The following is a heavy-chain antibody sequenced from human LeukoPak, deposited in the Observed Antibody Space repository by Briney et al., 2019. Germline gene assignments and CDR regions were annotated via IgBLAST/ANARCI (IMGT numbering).Heavy chain of an antibody. CDR1: GVSISSYY. Sequence: PSETLSLTCTVSGVSISSYYWSWIRQPPGKGLEWIGYIYYSGSTNYNPSLKSRVTISVDTSKNQFSLKLSSVTAADTAVYYCASYPVSGSYYDYWGQGTLVTVSS. J-gene: IGHJ4*02. V-gene: IGHV4-59*08. D-gene: IGHD1-26*01. CDR2: IYYSGST. CDR3: ASYPVSGSYYDY.